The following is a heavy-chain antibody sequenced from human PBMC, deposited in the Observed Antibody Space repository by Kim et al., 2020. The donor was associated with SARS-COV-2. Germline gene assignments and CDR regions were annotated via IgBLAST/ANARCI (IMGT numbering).Heavy chain of an antibody. CDR3: ARATYDFWSGYLEAENAFDI. CDR2: IYYSGST. CDR1: GGSISSYY. Sequence: SETLSLTCTVSGGSISSYYWSWIRQPPGKGLEWIGYIYYSGSTNYNPSLKSRVTISVDTSKNQFSLKLSSVTAADTAVYYCARATYDFWSGYLEAENAFDIWGQGTMVTVSS. V-gene: IGHV4-59*13. J-gene: IGHJ3*02. D-gene: IGHD3-3*01.